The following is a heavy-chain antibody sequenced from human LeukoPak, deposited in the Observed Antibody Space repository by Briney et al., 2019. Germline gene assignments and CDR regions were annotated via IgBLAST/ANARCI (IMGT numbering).Heavy chain of an antibody. J-gene: IGHJ4*02. CDR1: GGSISSYY. V-gene: IGHV4-59*01. CDR3: ARTQTYYHDSSEGPYFDY. D-gene: IGHD3-22*01. CDR2: IYYSGST. Sequence: SETLSLTCTVSGGSISSYYWSWIRQPPGKGLEWIGYIYYSGSTNYNPSLKSRVTISVDTSKNQFSLKLSSVTAADTAVYYCARTQTYYHDSSEGPYFDYWGQGTLVTVSS.